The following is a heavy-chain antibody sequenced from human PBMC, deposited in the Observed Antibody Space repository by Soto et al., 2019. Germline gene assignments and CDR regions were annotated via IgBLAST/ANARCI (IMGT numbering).Heavy chain of an antibody. CDR2: INAGNGNT. Sequence: QVQLLQSGAVVKKPGASVKVSCKVSGYTFTSHSIHWVRQAPGQRLEWMGWINAGNGNTKYSQKFEGRVTISRDTSASTAYMDLSSLKSEETAVYYCARDSGDYYYYYMDVWGKGTTVSVSS. V-gene: IGHV1-3*01. J-gene: IGHJ6*03. CDR1: GYTFTSHS. D-gene: IGHD4-17*01. CDR3: ARDSGDYYYYYMDV.